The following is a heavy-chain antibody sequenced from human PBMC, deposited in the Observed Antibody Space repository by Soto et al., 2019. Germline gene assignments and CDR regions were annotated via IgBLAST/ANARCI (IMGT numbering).Heavy chain of an antibody. V-gene: IGHV3-74*01. CDR1: GFTFSSYW. D-gene: IGHD2-15*01. CDR3: ASDPVVVVAAKHSTFDY. Sequence: GGSLRLSCAASGFTFSSYWMHWVRQAPGKGLVWVSRINSDGSSTSYADSVKGRFTISRDNAKNTLYLQMNSLRAEDTAVYYCASDPVVVVAAKHSTFDYWGQGTLVTVSS. CDR2: INSDGSST. J-gene: IGHJ4*02.